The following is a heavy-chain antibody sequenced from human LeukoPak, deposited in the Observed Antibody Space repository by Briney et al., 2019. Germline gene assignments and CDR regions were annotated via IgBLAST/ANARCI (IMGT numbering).Heavy chain of an antibody. CDR3: AKDMEEGVTTVTTGLDY. J-gene: IGHJ4*02. CDR2: ISSSSSYI. V-gene: IGHV3-21*04. D-gene: IGHD4-17*01. Sequence: PGGSLRLSCAASGFTFSGYSMNWVRQAPGKGLEWVSSISSSSSYIYYADSVKGRFTISRDNSKNSLYLQMNSLRAEDTALYYCAKDMEEGVTTVTTGLDYWGQGTLVTVSS. CDR1: GFTFSGYS.